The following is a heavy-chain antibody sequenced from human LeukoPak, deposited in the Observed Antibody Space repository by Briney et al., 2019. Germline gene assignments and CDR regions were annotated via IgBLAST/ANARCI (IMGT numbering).Heavy chain of an antibody. CDR3: ARVVGYYYYMDV. D-gene: IGHD1-26*01. Sequence: GGSLRLSCAASGFTFSSYSINWVRQAPGKGLEWVSSISSTSSYIYYGDSVKGRFTISRDNTKNSLYLQMNSLRAEDTAVYYRARVVGYYYYMDVWGKGTTVTVSS. V-gene: IGHV3-21*01. CDR1: GFTFSSYS. J-gene: IGHJ6*03. CDR2: ISSTSSYI.